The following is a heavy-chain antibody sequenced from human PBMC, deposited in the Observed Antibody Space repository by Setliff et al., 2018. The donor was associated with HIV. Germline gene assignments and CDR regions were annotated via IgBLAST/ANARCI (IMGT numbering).Heavy chain of an antibody. Sequence: SETLSLTCTVSGYSISSGYYWGWIRQPPGKGLEWIGSIDYTGATNYNPSLKSRLTISLDTSKSTLYLQMNSLRAEDTAVYYCAKKTAAYTSGSWLHYWGQGTLVTVSS. CDR1: GYSISSGYY. CDR3: AKKTAAYTSGSWLHY. J-gene: IGHJ4*02. D-gene: IGHD3-10*01. CDR2: IDYTGAT. V-gene: IGHV4-38-2*02.